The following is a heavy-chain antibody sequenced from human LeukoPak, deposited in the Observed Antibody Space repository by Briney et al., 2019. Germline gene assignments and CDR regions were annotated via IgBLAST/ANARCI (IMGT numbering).Heavy chain of an antibody. CDR1: GFTFSSYW. Sequence: GGSLRLSCAASGFTFSSYWMIWVRQAAGKGLEWVANIKQDGSEKYYVDSVKGRFTISRDNAKNSLYLQMNSLKAEDTAVYYCVRGLRFDPWGQGTLVTVSS. CDR2: IKQDGSEK. D-gene: IGHD3-16*01. V-gene: IGHV3-7*01. CDR3: VRGLRFDP. J-gene: IGHJ5*02.